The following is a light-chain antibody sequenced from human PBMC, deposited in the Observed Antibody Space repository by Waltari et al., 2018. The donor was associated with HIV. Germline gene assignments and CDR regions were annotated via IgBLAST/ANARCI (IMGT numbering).Light chain of an antibody. CDR2: AAS. J-gene: IGKJ4*01. Sequence: DIQMTQSPSSLSAAVVDIVTITCRASQSISSYLNWYQQKAGKAPKLLIYAASSLQSGAPSRFSSSGSGTDFTLTISSLQPEDFATYYCQQSYSTLGLTFGRGTKVEIK. CDR1: QSISSY. V-gene: IGKV1-39*01. CDR3: QQSYSTLGLT.